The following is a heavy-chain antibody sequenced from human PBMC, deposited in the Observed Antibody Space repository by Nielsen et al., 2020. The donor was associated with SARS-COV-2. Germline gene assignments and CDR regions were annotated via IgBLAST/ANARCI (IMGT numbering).Heavy chain of an antibody. D-gene: IGHD1-26*01. V-gene: IGHV1-8*01. Sequence: ASVKVSCKASGYTFTSYDINWVRQATGQGLEWMGWMNPNSGNTGYAQKFQGRVTITADKSTSTAYMELSSLRSEDTAVYYCARAYGSSSGFDYWGQGTLVTVSS. CDR1: GYTFTSYD. CDR2: MNPNSGNT. J-gene: IGHJ4*02. CDR3: ARAYGSSSGFDY.